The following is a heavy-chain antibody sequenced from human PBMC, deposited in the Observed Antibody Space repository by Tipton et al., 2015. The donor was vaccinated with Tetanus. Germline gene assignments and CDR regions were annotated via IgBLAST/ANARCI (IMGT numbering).Heavy chain of an antibody. V-gene: IGHV4-39*02. CDR1: GGSISSGGYY. CDR3: AREAGHDYGAFEY. J-gene: IGHJ4*02. Sequence: TLSLTCTVSGGSISSGGYYWSWIRQHPGKGLEWIGSIDYSGSTYYNPSLKSRVTMSVDTSNTHFSLNLSSVTAADTAVYYCAREAGHDYGAFEYWGQGSLVTVSS. CDR2: IDYSGST. D-gene: IGHD4-17*01.